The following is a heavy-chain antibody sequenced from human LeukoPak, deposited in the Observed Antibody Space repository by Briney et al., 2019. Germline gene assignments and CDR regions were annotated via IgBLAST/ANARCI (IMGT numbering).Heavy chain of an antibody. V-gene: IGHV3-30*04. CDR3: ARGNTSGYFDWLVSGGSPDC. Sequence: GSPLTLFYGPCGLTFSFYPVHEPPQAPERPVEGGAVISYYGSIKAYAASATGRFTISRDKSKPTLYLQMSSLIAEERAVYYCARGNTSGYFDWLVSGGSPDCWGQGSLVTVSS. CDR1: GLTFSFYP. CDR2: ISYYGSIK. D-gene: IGHD3-9*01. J-gene: IGHJ4*02.